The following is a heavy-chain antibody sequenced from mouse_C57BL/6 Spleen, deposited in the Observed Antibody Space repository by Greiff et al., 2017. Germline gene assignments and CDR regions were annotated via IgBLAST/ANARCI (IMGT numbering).Heavy chain of an antibody. CDR3: ARWRYGSSYPYYFDY. D-gene: IGHD1-1*01. CDR1: GYTFTSYW. V-gene: IGHV1-69*01. J-gene: IGHJ2*01. Sequence: QVQLQQPGAELVMPGASVKLSCKASGYTFTSYWMHWVKQRPGQGLEWIGEIDPSDSYTNYNQKFKGKSTLTVDKSSSTAYMQLSSLTSEDSAVYYCARWRYGSSYPYYFDYWGQGTTLTVSS. CDR2: IDPSDSYT.